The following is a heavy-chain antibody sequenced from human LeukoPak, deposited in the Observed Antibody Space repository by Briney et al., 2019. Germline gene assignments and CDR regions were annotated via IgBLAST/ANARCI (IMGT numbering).Heavy chain of an antibody. D-gene: IGHD6-19*01. CDR1: GYSFTSYW. Sequence: GESLKISCKASGYSFTSYWIGWVRQTPGKRLEWMGIIYPGDSDTRYSPSFQGRVTTSADKSISTTYLQWSSLKASDTAMYYCARHVSSGSNIDYWGQGTLVTVSS. CDR3: ARHVSSGSNIDY. J-gene: IGHJ4*02. CDR2: IYPGDSDT. V-gene: IGHV5-51*01.